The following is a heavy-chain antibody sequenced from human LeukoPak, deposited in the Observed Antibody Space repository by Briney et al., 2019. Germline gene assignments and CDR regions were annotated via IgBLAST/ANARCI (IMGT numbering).Heavy chain of an antibody. CDR3: ARGGDASYDPLDY. CDR1: GGSFSGYY. Sequence: PSETLSLTCAVYGGSFSGYYWSWIRQPPGKGLEWIGEINHSGSTNYNPSLKSRVTISVDTSKNQFSLKLSSVIAADTAVYYCARGGDASYDPLDYWGQGTLVTVSS. V-gene: IGHV4-34*01. J-gene: IGHJ4*02. D-gene: IGHD3-16*01. CDR2: INHSGST.